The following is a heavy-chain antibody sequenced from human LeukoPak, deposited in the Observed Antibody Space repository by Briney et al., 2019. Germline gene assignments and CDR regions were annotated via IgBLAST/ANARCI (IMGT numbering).Heavy chain of an antibody. CDR1: GGSFSGYY. D-gene: IGHD3-22*01. Sequence: SETLSLTCAVYGGSFSGYYWSWIRQPPGKGLEWIGEINHSGSTNYNPSLKSRVTISVDTSKNQFSLKLSSVTAADTAVYYCSITAYYYDSSGYYGWFDPWGQGALVTVSS. V-gene: IGHV4-34*03. J-gene: IGHJ5*02. CDR3: SITAYYYDSSGYYGWFDP. CDR2: INHSGST.